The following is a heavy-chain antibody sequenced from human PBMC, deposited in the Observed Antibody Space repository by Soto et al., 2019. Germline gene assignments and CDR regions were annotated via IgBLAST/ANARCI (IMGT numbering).Heavy chain of an antibody. CDR3: ARELAWAVAGAEIHWFDP. J-gene: IGHJ5*02. Sequence: ASVRVSCRASGYTFTGYYMHWVRQAPGQGLEWMGWINPHSGGTNYAQKFQGWVTMTRDTSISTAYMELSRLRSDDTAVYYCARELAWAVAGAEIHWFDPWRQGTLDPISS. CDR2: INPHSGGT. CDR1: GYTFTGYY. D-gene: IGHD6-19*01. V-gene: IGHV1-2*04.